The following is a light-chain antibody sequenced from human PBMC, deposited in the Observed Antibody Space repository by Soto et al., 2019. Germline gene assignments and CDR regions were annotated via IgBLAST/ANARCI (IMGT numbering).Light chain of an antibody. J-gene: IGLJ1*01. CDR2: EVT. CDR3: SSYTNINTRACV. V-gene: IGLV2-14*01. CDR1: SGDIGSYNR. Sequence: QSALTQPASVSGSHGQSITISCTGTSGDIGSYNRVSWYQQHPGKAPKLIIYEVTDRPSGVSNRFSGSESSNTASLTISGLQAEDEAEYYCSSYTNINTRACVFGTGTKLTVL.